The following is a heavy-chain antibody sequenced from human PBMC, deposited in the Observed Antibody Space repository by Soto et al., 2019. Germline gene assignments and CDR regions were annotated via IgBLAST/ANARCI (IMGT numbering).Heavy chain of an antibody. CDR1: GGSISSGDYY. V-gene: IGHV4-61*08. J-gene: IGHJ4*02. D-gene: IGHD1-1*01. Sequence: SETLSLTCTVSGGSISSGDYYWSWIRQPPGKGLEWIGEINYNVNTNYNPSLKSRVTISVDTSKNQFSLKLSSVTAADTAVYYCARRYGYSFDYWGQGTLVTVSS. CDR3: ARRYGYSFDY. CDR2: INYNVNT.